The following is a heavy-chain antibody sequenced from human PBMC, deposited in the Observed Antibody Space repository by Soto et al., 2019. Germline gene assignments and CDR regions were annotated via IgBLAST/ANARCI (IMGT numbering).Heavy chain of an antibody. CDR3: ARDRTSLRYYYGMDV. J-gene: IGHJ6*02. Sequence: ETLSLTCAVYVGSFSGYYWSWILQPPGKGLEWIGEINHSGSTNYNPSLKSRVTISVDTSKNQFSLKLSSVTAADTAVYYCARDRTSLRYYYGMDVWGQGTTVTVS. D-gene: IGHD1-7*01. V-gene: IGHV4-34*01. CDR1: VGSFSGYY. CDR2: INHSGST.